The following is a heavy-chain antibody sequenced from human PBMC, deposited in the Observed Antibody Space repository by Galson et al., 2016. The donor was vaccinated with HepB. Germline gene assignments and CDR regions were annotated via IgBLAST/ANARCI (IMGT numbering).Heavy chain of an antibody. Sequence: SLRLSCAASGFTLSSYWMHWVRQAPGKGPVWVSRINTDETWQTYADSVRGRFTISRDNAKNTLYLQMDSLRVEDTAVYYCAREVGLTIFGDVTRSSYYVNAWGKGTTVTVSS. CDR1: GFTLSSYW. CDR3: AREVGLTIFGDVTRSSYYVNA. V-gene: IGHV3-74*01. D-gene: IGHD3-3*01. J-gene: IGHJ6*03. CDR2: INTDETWQ.